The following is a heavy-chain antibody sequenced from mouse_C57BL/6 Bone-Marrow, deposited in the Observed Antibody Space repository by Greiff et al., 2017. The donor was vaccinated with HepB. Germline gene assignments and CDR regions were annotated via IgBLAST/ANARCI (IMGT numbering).Heavy chain of an antibody. D-gene: IGHD1-1*01. CDR1: GYTFTTYP. Sequence: VQRVESGAELVKPGASVKMSCKASGYTFTTYPIEWMKQNHGKSLEWIGNFHPYNDDTKYNEKFKGKATLTVEKSSSTVYLELSRLTSDDSAVYYCARGYYGREGFAYWGQGTLVTVSA. CDR2: FHPYNDDT. CDR3: ARGYYGREGFAY. V-gene: IGHV1-47*01. J-gene: IGHJ3*01.